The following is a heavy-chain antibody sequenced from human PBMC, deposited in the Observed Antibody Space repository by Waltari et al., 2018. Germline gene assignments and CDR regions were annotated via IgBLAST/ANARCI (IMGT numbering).Heavy chain of an antibody. CDR2: ISYDGSNK. V-gene: IGHV3-30*18. D-gene: IGHD2-15*01. CDR1: GSTFRRNG. J-gene: IGHJ4*02. CDR3: AKDRVVAARGAFDY. Sequence: QVQLVESGGGVVEPGRSMRRSCAASGSTFRRNGWPWVRQAPGKGLELVAVISYDGSNKYYADSVKGRFTISRDNSKNTLYLQMNSLRAEDTAVYYCAKDRVVAARGAFDYWGQGTLVTVSS.